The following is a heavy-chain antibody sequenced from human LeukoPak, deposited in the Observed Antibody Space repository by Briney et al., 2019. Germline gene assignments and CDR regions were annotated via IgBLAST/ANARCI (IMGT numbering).Heavy chain of an antibody. D-gene: IGHD6-19*01. Sequence: SVKVSCKASGGTFSSYAISWVRQAPGQGLEWMGGIIPIFGTANYAQKFQGRVTTTADESTSTAYMELSSLRSEDTAVYYCARDRIGSGWSWGWFDPWGQGTLVTVSS. J-gene: IGHJ5*02. CDR3: ARDRIGSGWSWGWFDP. CDR2: IIPIFGTA. V-gene: IGHV1-69*13. CDR1: GGTFSSYA.